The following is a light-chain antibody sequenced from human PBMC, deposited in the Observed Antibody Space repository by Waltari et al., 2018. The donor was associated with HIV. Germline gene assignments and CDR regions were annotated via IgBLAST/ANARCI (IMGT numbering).Light chain of an antibody. Sequence: EIVLTQAPGTLSSSLGDRATLPCRASQTINTDLLPWYHQRPCQAPRLLIYASAIRATGVPDRFAGHGSGTDFTLTITRLQPEDFAMYYCQHFRRPHYTFGQGTNLE. CDR2: ASA. CDR3: QHFRRPHYT. V-gene: IGKV3-20*01. CDR1: QTINTDL. J-gene: IGKJ2*01.